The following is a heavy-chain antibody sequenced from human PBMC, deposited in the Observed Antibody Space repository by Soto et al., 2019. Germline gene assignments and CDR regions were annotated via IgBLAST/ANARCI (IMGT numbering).Heavy chain of an antibody. J-gene: IGHJ4*02. CDR3: ATMYYDILTGLPHFDY. Sequence: SETLSLTCTVSGGSISSYYWSWIRQPPGKGLEWIGYIYYSGSTNYNPSLKSRVTISVDTSKNQFSLKLSSVTAADTAVYYCATMYYDILTGLPHFDYWGQGTLVTVSS. V-gene: IGHV4-59*08. D-gene: IGHD3-9*01. CDR1: GGSISSYY. CDR2: IYYSGST.